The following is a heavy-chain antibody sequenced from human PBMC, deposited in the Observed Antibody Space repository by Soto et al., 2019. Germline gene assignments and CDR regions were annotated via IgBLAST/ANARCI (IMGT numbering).Heavy chain of an antibody. CDR1: GGSFSGYY. CDR2: INHSGST. D-gene: IGHD6-6*01. CDR3: ARMVRSSSGRGYYYGMDV. Sequence: SETLSLTCAVYGGSFSGYYWSWIRQPPGKGLEWIGEINHSGSTNYNPSLKSRVTISVDTSKNQFSLKLSSVTAADTAVYYCARMVRSSSGRGYYYGMDVWGQGTTVTVS. V-gene: IGHV4-34*01. J-gene: IGHJ6*02.